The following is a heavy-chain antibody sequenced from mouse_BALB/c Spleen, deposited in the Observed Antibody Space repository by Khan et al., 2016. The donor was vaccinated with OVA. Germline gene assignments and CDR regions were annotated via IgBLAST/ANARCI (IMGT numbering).Heavy chain of an antibody. J-gene: IGHJ4*01. CDR1: GYSITSNYA. CDR3: ARKNYYGYAVDY. V-gene: IGHV3-2*02. Sequence: EVQLQESGPGLVKPSQSLSLTCTVTGYSITSNYAWNWIRQFPGNKLEWMGYISYSGSTSYNPSLKSRISITRDTSKNQFFLQLNSWTTEDTATYYCARKNYYGYAVDYWGQGTSVTVSS. CDR2: ISYSGST. D-gene: IGHD1-1*01.